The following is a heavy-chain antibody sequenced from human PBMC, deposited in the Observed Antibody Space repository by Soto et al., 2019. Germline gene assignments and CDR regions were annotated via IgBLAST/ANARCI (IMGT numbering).Heavy chain of an antibody. CDR1: GGSISSYY. J-gene: IGHJ5*02. CDR3: ARGFLGYKGWFDP. Sequence: QVQLQESGPGLVKPSETLSLTCTVSGGSISSYYWSWIRQPPGKGLEWIGYIYYSGSTNYNPSLKSRVTISVDTSKNQFSLKLSSVTAADTAVYYCARGFLGYKGWFDPWGQGTLVTVSS. D-gene: IGHD3-22*01. V-gene: IGHV4-59*01. CDR2: IYYSGST.